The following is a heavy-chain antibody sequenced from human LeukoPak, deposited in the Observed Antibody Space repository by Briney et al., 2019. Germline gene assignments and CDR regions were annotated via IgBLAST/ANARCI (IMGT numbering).Heavy chain of an antibody. V-gene: IGHV4-34*12. CDR1: GGSFSGYY. Sequence: SETLSLTCAVYGGSFSGYYWSWIRQPPGKGLEWIGNIFYSGSTYYSPSLRSRVTVSLDTSRNQFSLKLNSVTAADTAVYYCAKSNGYGLVDIWGQGTMVTVSS. CDR3: AKSNGYGLVDI. D-gene: IGHD3-10*01. J-gene: IGHJ3*02. CDR2: IFYSGST.